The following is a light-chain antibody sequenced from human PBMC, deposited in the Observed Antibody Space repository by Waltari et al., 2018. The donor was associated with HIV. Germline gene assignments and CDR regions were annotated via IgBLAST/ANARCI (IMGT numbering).Light chain of an antibody. Sequence: QSVLTQPPSASGTPGQRVPISCSGSHSNVGIRYVYWYQQRPGTTHKLVIYGINQRPSGVPDRFSGSKSGTSVSLVISGIRSEDEADYYCAAWDYSLSGWVFGGGTKLTVL. CDR2: GIN. V-gene: IGLV1-47*01. CDR1: HSNVGIRY. CDR3: AAWDYSLSGWV. J-gene: IGLJ3*02.